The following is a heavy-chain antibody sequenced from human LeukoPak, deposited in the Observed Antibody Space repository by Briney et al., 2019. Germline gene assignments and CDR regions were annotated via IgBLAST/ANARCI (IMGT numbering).Heavy chain of an antibody. J-gene: IGHJ4*02. CDR1: GFTVSSNY. D-gene: IGHD6-13*01. V-gene: IGHV3-53*01. Sequence: GGSLRLSCAASGFTVSSNYMSWVRQAPGKGLEWVSVIYSSGSTYYADSVKGRFAISRDNSKNTLHLQMNTLRAEDTAVYYCASRIATAGSVDYWGQGTLVTVSS. CDR2: IYSSGST. CDR3: ASRIATAGSVDY.